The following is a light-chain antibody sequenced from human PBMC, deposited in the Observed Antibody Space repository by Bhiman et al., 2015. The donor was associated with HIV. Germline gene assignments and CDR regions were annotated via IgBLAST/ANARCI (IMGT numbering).Light chain of an antibody. J-gene: IGLJ1*01. V-gene: IGLV2-14*01. CDR1: SSDVGGYNY. Sequence: QSALTQPASVSGSPGQSITISCTGTSSDVGGYNYVSWYQQHPGKAPKLMIYDVSKRPSGVSNXFSGSKSGNTASLTISGLQAEDEADYYCSSYTSSSTIYVFGTGTKVTVL. CDR2: DVS. CDR3: SSYTSSSTIYV.